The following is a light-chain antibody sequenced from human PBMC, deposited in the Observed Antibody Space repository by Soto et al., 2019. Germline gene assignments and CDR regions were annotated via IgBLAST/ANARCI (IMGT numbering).Light chain of an antibody. Sequence: QSVLTQPASVSGSPGQSITISCSGTNTDDGAYDYVSWYQQHPGKAPKLILYDVINRPSGVSDRFSGSKSGNAASLTISGLQAEDEAEYFCSSYSTISNLVFGTGTRSPS. J-gene: IGLJ1*01. V-gene: IGLV2-14*03. CDR2: DVI. CDR3: SSYSTISNLV. CDR1: NTDDGAYDY.